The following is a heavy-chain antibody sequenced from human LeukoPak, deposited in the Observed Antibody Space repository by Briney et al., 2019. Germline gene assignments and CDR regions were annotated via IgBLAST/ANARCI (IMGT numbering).Heavy chain of an antibody. J-gene: IGHJ4*02. Sequence: GEPLRLPCAASGFTFSSYWMSWVRQAPGKGLEWVANIKKDGSETYHVHSVKGRFTISRDNAKSSLYLQMNSLRAEDTAVYYCASSLGYWGQGTLVTVSS. V-gene: IGHV3-7*01. CDR2: IKKDGSET. D-gene: IGHD6-6*01. CDR3: ASSLGY. CDR1: GFTFSSYW.